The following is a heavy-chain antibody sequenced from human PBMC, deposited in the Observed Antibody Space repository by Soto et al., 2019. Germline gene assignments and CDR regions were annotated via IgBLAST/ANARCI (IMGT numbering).Heavy chain of an antibody. Sequence: QVQLVESGGGVVQPGRSLRLSCAASGFSFRNSAMHWVRQAPGKGLEWVAMTSFDGSNKYYADSVRGRFTISRDNPMNTLYLQMTRLRAEDTAVYFCGRDVSPHSNPSWFDPWGQGTLVAVSS. D-gene: IGHD4-4*01. CDR1: GFSFRNSA. CDR2: TSFDGSNK. CDR3: GRDVSPHSNPSWFDP. V-gene: IGHV3-30*04. J-gene: IGHJ5*02.